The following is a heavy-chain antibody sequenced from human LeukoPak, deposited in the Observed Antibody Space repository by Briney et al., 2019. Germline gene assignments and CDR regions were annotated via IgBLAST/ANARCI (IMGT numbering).Heavy chain of an antibody. D-gene: IGHD3-22*01. Sequence: GGSLRLSCAASGCTFSSFAMSWVRQAPGEGLEWVSAMSGSGGMTYSADSVKGRFTISRDNSKDTLYLQMNSLRVEDTAIYYCTKGPFFYYDASGYNYFDSWGQGTLVTVSS. V-gene: IGHV3-23*01. CDR2: MSGSGGMT. J-gene: IGHJ4*02. CDR3: TKGPFFYYDASGYNYFDS. CDR1: GCTFSSFA.